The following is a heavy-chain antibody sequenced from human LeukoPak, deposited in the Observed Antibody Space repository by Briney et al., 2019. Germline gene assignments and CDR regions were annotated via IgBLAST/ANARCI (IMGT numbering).Heavy chain of an antibody. D-gene: IGHD3-22*01. Sequence: SETLSLTCTVSGNSISSGDNYWRWIRQPAGKGLEWIGRIYTSGSTNYNPSLKSRATISGDTSKNQFSLRLSSVTAADTAVYYCARASYSYDINGWVPFDYWGQGTLVTVSS. J-gene: IGHJ4*02. CDR2: IYTSGST. CDR3: ARASYSYDINGWVPFDY. CDR1: GNSISSGDNY. V-gene: IGHV4-61*02.